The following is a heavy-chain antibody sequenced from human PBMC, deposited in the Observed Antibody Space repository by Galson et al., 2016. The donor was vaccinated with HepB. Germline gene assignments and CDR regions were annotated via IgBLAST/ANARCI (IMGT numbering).Heavy chain of an antibody. Sequence: SVKVSCKASGYTFTCYGISWVRQAPGQGLEWMGWISASNANTNYAQELQGRVTMTTDPSTSTAYMELRSLRSDDTAVYYYASLGIYGAFDIWGQGTMVTVSS. D-gene: IGHD3-16*01. CDR1: GYTFTCYG. V-gene: IGHV1-18*04. CDR3: ASLGIYGAFDI. J-gene: IGHJ3*02. CDR2: ISASNANT.